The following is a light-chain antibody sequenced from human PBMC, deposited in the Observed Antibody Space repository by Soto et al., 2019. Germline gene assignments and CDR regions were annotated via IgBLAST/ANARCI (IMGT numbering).Light chain of an antibody. CDR2: STD. V-gene: IGLV1-47*02. CDR3: AAWDGRLGGPL. Sequence: QSVMTQPPSVSGTPGQRVTIYCSGSTSNIGSSIVYWYQQFPGTAPKLVIHSTDQRPSGVPDRFSGSRSGTSASLAISGLPSEDAAHYYCAAWDGRLGGPLFGGGTKVTVL. J-gene: IGLJ2*01. CDR1: TSNIGSSI.